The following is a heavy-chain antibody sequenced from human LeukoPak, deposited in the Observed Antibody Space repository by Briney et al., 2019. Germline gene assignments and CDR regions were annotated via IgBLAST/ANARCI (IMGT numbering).Heavy chain of an antibody. CDR3: AKGLYSSSFPDI. CDR1: GFSFDDYA. CDR2: ISGEGGST. Sequence: GGSLRLSCAASGFSFDDYAMHWVRQAPGKGLEWVSLISGEGGSTYYADSVKGRFTISRDNSKNSLYLQMNSLRTGDTALYYCAKGLYSSSFPDIWGQGTMVTVSS. D-gene: IGHD6-6*01. J-gene: IGHJ3*02. V-gene: IGHV3-43*02.